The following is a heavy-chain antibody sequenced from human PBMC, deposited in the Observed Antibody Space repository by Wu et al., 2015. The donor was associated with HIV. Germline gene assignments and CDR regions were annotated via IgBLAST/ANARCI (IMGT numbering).Heavy chain of an antibody. V-gene: IGHV1-2*02. CDR3: ARGAKSSWYQNYYGMDV. Sequence: QVQLVQSGSEVKKSGASVNVSCKASGYTITDYYLHWVRQAPGQGLQWMGWINPKNGDTNYAQTFKGRITMTRNTSISTAYMELSSLRSEDTAVYYCARGAKSSWYQNYYGMDVWGQGTTVTVSS. CDR1: GYTITDYY. D-gene: IGHD6-13*01. CDR2: INPKNGDT. J-gene: IGHJ6*02.